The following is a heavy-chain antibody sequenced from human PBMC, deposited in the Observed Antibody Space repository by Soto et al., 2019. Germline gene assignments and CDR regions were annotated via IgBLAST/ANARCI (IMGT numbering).Heavy chain of an antibody. CDR3: VRALAEYSSSCSYYCCKDV. V-gene: IGHV4-59*01. CDR2: IYYSGST. J-gene: IGHJ6*03. Sequence: SETLSLTCTVSGGSNSSCYWSWLRQPPGKGLEWLGYIYYSGSTNYSPSLKSRVTISVDTSKNQFSLKLSSVTAADTAVYYCVRALAEYSSSCSYYCCKDVWDRGPTVAFCS. D-gene: IGHD6-6*01. CDR1: GGSNSSCY.